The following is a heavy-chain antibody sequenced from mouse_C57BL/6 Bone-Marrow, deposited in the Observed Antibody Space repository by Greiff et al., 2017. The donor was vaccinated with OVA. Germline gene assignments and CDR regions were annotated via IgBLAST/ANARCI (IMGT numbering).Heavy chain of an antibody. D-gene: IGHD1-1*01. V-gene: IGHV1-69*02. CDR3: ATYGSSSGNYFDY. CDR2: IDPSDSYT. CDR1: GYTFTSYW. J-gene: IGHJ2*01. Sequence: VQLQQPGAELVKPGASVKVSCKASGYTFTSYWMHWVKQRPGQGLEWIGVIDPSDSYTNYNQKFKGKATLTADKSSSTAYMQLSSLTYEDSAVYYCATYGSSSGNYFDYWGQGTTLTVSS.